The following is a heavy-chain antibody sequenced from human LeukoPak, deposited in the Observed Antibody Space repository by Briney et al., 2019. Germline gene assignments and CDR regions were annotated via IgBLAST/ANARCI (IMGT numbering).Heavy chain of an antibody. D-gene: IGHD2-8*01. Sequence: SETLSLTCTVSGYSISSGYYWGWIRQPPGKGLEWIGSLYHSGSTYYNPSLKSRVTISVDKSKNQFSLKLSSVTAADTAVYYCARVPPIVLMVYANWFDPWGQGTLVTVSS. J-gene: IGHJ5*02. V-gene: IGHV4-38-2*02. CDR3: ARVPPIVLMVYANWFDP. CDR1: GYSISSGYY. CDR2: LYHSGST.